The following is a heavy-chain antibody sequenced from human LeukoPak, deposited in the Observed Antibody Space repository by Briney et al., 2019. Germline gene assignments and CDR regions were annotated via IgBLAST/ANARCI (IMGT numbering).Heavy chain of an antibody. J-gene: IGHJ6*02. CDR3: AKGQAGSCYNGGDC. CDR1: GFTFSSYS. CDR2: ISGSGGST. Sequence: GGSLRLSCAASGFTFSSYSMSWVRQAPGKGLDWVSAISGSGGSTYYADSVKGRFTISRDNSKNTLYLQMNSLRAEDTAVYYCAKGQAGSCYNGGDCWGQGTTVTVSS. D-gene: IGHD2-15*01. V-gene: IGHV3-23*01.